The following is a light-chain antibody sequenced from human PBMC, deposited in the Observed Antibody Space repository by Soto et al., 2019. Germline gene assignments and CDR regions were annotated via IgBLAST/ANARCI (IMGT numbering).Light chain of an antibody. CDR2: GAS. Sequence: EIVLTQSPGTLSLSQGERATLSCRASENVRNNYLAWYQQKPGQAPRLLISGASKRATGIPARFSGSGSGTDFTLTISSLEPEDFAVYYCQQRSNWPPLTFGGGTKVDIK. CDR1: ENVRNNY. V-gene: IGKV3-11*01. J-gene: IGKJ4*01. CDR3: QQRSNWPPLT.